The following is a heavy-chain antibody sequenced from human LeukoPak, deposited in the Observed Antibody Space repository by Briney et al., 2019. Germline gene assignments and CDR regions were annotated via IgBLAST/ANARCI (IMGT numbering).Heavy chain of an antibody. V-gene: IGHV4-61*05. J-gene: IGHJ4*02. Sequence: NPSETLSLTCTVSGGSISSSSYYWGWIRQPPGKGLEWIGYIYYSGSTNYNPSLKSRVTISVDTSKNQFSLKLSSVTAADTAVYYCARLGQNYDILTGYYNGYYFDYWGQGTLVTVSS. CDR1: GGSISSSSYY. CDR3: ARLGQNYDILTGYYNGYYFDY. D-gene: IGHD3-9*01. CDR2: IYYSGST.